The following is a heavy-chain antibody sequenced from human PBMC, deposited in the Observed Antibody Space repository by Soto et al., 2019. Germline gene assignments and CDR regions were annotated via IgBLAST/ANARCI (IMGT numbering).Heavy chain of an antibody. V-gene: IGHV1-2*04. CDR2: INPKSGGT. D-gene: IGHD2-8*01. Sequence: ASVKVSCKASGYTFTGYYMHWVRQAPGQGLEWLGRINPKSGGTSTAQKFQGWVTMTTDTSISTASMELTRLTSDDTAIYYCARGDSTDCSNGVCSFFYNHDMDVWGQGTSVTVSS. CDR3: ARGDSTDCSNGVCSFFYNHDMDV. CDR1: GYTFTGYY. J-gene: IGHJ6*02.